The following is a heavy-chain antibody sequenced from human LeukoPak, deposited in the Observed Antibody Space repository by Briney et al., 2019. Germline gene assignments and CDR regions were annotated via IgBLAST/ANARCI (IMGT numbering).Heavy chain of an antibody. Sequence: GGSLRLSCAASGFTFSSYGMHRVRQVPGKGLEWVAFIRYDGSNKYYADSVKGRFTISRDNSKNTLYLQMNSLRAEDTAVYYCASRRDGYSYYFDYWGQGTLVTVSS. CDR1: GFTFSSYG. CDR3: ASRRDGYSYYFDY. D-gene: IGHD5-24*01. V-gene: IGHV3-30*02. CDR2: IRYDGSNK. J-gene: IGHJ4*02.